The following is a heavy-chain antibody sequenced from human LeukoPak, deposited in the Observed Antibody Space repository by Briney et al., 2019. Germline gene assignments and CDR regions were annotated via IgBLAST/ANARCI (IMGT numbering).Heavy chain of an antibody. Sequence: SETLSLTCTVSGGSISSYYWSWIRQPAGKGLEWIGRIYTSGSTNYNPSLKSRVTMSVDTSKNQFSLELSSVTAADTAVYYCASQMGYYDSSGPARRAHYYFDYWGQGTLVTVSS. V-gene: IGHV4-4*07. J-gene: IGHJ4*02. CDR2: IYTSGST. D-gene: IGHD3-22*01. CDR1: GGSISSYY. CDR3: ASQMGYYDSSGPARRAHYYFDY.